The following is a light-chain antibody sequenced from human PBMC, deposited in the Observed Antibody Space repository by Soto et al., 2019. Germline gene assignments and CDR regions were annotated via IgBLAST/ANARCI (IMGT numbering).Light chain of an antibody. J-gene: IGKJ1*01. V-gene: IGKV3-15*01. CDR1: QSVSIL. Sequence: AVGGGGSAKKSCRASQSVSILLAWYQQKPGQAPRLLIHGATTRATGIPARFSGSGSGTEFTLAIRIRQSDDSAVYYCQPYNNSPRTFAQGTQVEIK. CDR2: GAT. CDR3: QPYNNSPRT.